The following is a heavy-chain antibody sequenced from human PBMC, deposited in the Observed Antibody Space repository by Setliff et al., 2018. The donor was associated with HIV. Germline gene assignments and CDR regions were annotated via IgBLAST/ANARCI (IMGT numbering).Heavy chain of an antibody. J-gene: IGHJ4*02. V-gene: IGHV4-30-4*08. Sequence: SETLSLTCTVSGASVSSGGFYWSWIRQPPGKGLEWIGYIYYTGSTYYNPSLKSRVTISLDTSRNQFSLKLSSVTAADTAVYYCEWYNSDDGYFDNWGQGALVTVSS. CDR2: IYYTGST. D-gene: IGHD6-25*01. CDR3: EWYNSDDGYFDN. CDR1: GASVSSGGFY.